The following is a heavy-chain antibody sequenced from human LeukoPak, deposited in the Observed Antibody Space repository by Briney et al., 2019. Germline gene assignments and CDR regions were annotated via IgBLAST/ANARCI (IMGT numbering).Heavy chain of an antibody. Sequence: SETLSLTCTVSGGSISSYYWSWIRQPPGKGLEWIGYIYYSGSTNYNPSLMSRVNISVDTSKNQFSLKLSSVTAADTAVYYCARRRRAPSYDSSGYYYYYGMDVWGQGTTVTVSS. D-gene: IGHD3-22*01. CDR2: IYYSGST. CDR1: GGSISSYY. J-gene: IGHJ6*02. V-gene: IGHV4-59*08. CDR3: ARRRRAPSYDSSGYYYYYGMDV.